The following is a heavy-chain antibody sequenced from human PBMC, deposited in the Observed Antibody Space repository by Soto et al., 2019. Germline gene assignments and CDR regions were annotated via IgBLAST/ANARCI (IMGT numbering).Heavy chain of an antibody. J-gene: IGHJ3*02. CDR2: TYYRSKWYN. Sequence: QVQLQQSGPGLVKPSQTLSLTCAISGDSVSSNSAAWNWIRQSPSRGLEWLGRTYYRSKWYNDYAVYVKSRITINPDTSKNQFSLQLNSVTPEDTAVYYCARDIVVVPAALPHDAFDIRGQGTMVTVSS. CDR3: ARDIVVVPAALPHDAFDI. D-gene: IGHD2-2*01. CDR1: GDSVSSNSAA. V-gene: IGHV6-1*01.